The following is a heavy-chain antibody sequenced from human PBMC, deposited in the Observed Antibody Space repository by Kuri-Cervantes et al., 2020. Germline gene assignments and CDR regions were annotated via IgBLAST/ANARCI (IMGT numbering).Heavy chain of an antibody. D-gene: IGHD3-22*01. CDR2: INPNSGGT. V-gene: IGHV1-2*02. CDR3: ARQIVVDAFDI. Sequence: ASVKVSCKASGYTFTSYYVHWVRQAPGQGLEWMGWINPNSGGTNYAQKFQGRVTMTRDTSISTAYMELSRLRSDDTAVYYCARQIVVDAFDIWGQGTMVTVSS. J-gene: IGHJ3*02. CDR1: GYTFTSYY.